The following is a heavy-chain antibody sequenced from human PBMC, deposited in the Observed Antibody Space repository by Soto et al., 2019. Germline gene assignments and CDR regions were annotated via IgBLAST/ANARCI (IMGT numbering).Heavy chain of an antibody. CDR1: GASISYGGFS. Sequence: SETLSLTCTVSGASISYGGFSWSWIRQSPGKGLEWIGYISHLESTYFHPSFKSRLTMSIDRARNQFSLKLSSVTAADMAVYYCARGGGYDSFDYWGQGVLVTVSS. J-gene: IGHJ4*02. D-gene: IGHD5-12*01. V-gene: IGHV4-30-2*06. CDR2: ISHLEST. CDR3: ARGGGYDSFDY.